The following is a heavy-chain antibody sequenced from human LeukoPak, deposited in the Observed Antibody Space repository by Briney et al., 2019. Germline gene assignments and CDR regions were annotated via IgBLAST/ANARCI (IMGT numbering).Heavy chain of an antibody. J-gene: IGHJ6*04. V-gene: IGHV3-33*06. CDR3: AKDRGNWEFEVVV. CDR2: IWYDGSNK. D-gene: IGHD7-27*01. Sequence: GGSLRHSCAASGFTFSNYGMHWVRQAPGKGLEWVAVIWYDGSNKYYVDSVKGRFTISRDNSKNTLYPQMNSLRAEDTAVYYCAKDRGNWEFEVVVWRKRPTVTVSS. CDR1: GFTFSNYG.